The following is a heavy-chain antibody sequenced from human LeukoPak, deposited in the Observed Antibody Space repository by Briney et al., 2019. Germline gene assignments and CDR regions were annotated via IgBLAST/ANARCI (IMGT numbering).Heavy chain of an antibody. CDR3: ARRGPPRTLLRGVKSGWFDP. Sequence: SETLSLTCTVSGGSISSYYWSWFRQPPGKGLEWIGYIYYSGSTNYNPSLKSRVTISVDTSKNQFSLKLSSVSAADTAVYYCARRGPPRTLLRGVKSGWFDPWGQGTLVTVSS. CDR1: GGSISSYY. CDR2: IYYSGST. D-gene: IGHD3-10*01. J-gene: IGHJ5*02. V-gene: IGHV4-59*12.